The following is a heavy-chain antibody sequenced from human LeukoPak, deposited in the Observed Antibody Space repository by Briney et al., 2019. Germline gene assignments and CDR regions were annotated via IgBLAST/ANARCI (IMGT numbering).Heavy chain of an antibody. V-gene: IGHV3-7*01. Sequence: PGGSLRLSCAASGFTFGSYWMTWVRQAPGGWMEWVANIQQGGSEKNYADSVKGRFTISRYNDKNSLYLQMNILRAEDTAVYYCARDSGNSGYDVHDYWGQGTLVTVSS. CDR2: IQQGGSEK. J-gene: IGHJ4*02. D-gene: IGHD5-12*01. CDR1: GFTFGSYW. CDR3: ARDSGNSGYDVHDY.